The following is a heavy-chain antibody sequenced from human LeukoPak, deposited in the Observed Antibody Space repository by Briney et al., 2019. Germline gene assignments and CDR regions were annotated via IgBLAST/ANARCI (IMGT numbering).Heavy chain of an antibody. CDR1: GFTFSTYA. D-gene: IGHD7-27*01. CDR3: AKDGGLWVSAHWGDS. J-gene: IGHJ4*02. V-gene: IGHV3-23*01. Sequence: GGSLRLSCAASGFTFSTYAMSWVRQAPGKGPEWVSAISGSDGNTYYADSVKGRFTVSRDNSKNTLFLQMNSLRAEDTAVYYCAKDGGLWVSAHWGDSWGRGTLVTVSS. CDR2: ISGSDGNT.